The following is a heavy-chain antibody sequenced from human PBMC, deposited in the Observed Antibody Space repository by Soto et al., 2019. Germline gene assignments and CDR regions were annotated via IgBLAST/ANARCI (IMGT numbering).Heavy chain of an antibody. V-gene: IGHV4-31*03. CDR3: ARVDHRGYFAILTDY. CDR1: GDSLSSGGHY. J-gene: IGHJ4*02. Sequence: SETLSLTCTVSGDSLSSGGHYWSWIRQHPGKGLEWIGHIYDSVNTYYSPSLRSRVTISADMSKNQFSLNLRSVTAADTAVYYCARVDHRGYFAILTDYWGQGTLVIAPQ. D-gene: IGHD3-9*01. CDR2: IYDSVNT.